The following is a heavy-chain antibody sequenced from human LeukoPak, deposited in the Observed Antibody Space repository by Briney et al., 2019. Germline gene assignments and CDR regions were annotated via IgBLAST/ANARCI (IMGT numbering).Heavy chain of an antibody. Sequence: ASVKVSCKASGFTFTSSAMQWVRQARGQRLEWIGWIVVGSGNTNYAQKLQERVTITRDMSTSTAYKELSSLRSEDTAVYYCAAVYCGTDFYSGYDCDYWGQGTLVTVSS. CDR1: GFTFTSSA. CDR2: IVVGSGNT. V-gene: IGHV1-58*02. D-gene: IGHD5-12*01. CDR3: AAVYCGTDFYSGYDCDY. J-gene: IGHJ4*02.